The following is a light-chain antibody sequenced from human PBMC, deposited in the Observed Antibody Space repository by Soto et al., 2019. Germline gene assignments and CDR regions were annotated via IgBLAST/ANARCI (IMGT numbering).Light chain of an antibody. V-gene: IGLV4-69*01. J-gene: IGLJ2*01. CDR3: QTWGTGHVI. CDR2: VNSDGSH. Sequence: QPVLTQSPAASASLGASVKLTCTLSSGHSTYAIAWHQQQPEKGPRYLMKVNSDGSHSKGDGIPDRFSGSRSGTELYLTISSLQSEDEGDYYCQTWGTGHVIFGGGTKLTVL. CDR1: SGHSTYA.